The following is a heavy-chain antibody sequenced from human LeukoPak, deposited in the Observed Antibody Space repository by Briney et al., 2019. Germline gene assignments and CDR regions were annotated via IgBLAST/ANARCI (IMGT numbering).Heavy chain of an antibody. J-gene: IGHJ4*02. Sequence: GGSLRLSCAASGFTFSSYWMSWVRQAPGKGLEWVANIKQDGSEKYYVDSVEGRFTISRDNAKNSLYLQMNSLRAEDTAVYYCARAGPSSSWHQFDYWGQGTLVTVSS. D-gene: IGHD6-13*01. CDR1: GFTFSSYW. V-gene: IGHV3-7*01. CDR3: ARAGPSSSWHQFDY. CDR2: IKQDGSEK.